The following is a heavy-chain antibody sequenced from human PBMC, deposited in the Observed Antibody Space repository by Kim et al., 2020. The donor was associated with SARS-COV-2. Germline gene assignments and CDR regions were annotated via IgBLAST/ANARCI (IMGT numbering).Heavy chain of an antibody. CDR1: GGSISSSNW. CDR2: IYHSGST. CDR3: ASLLGRNNWNVVSDY. Sequence: SETLSLTCAVSGGSISSSNWWSWVRQPPGKGLEWIGEIYHSGSTNYNPSLKSRVTISVDKSKNQFSLKLSSVTAADTAVYYCASLLGRNNWNVVSDYWGQGTLVTVSS. D-gene: IGHD1-1*01. J-gene: IGHJ4*02. V-gene: IGHV4-4*02.